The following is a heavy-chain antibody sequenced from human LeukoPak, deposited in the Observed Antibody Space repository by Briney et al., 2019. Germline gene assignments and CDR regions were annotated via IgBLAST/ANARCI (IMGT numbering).Heavy chain of an antibody. J-gene: IGHJ4*02. Sequence: ASVTVSCKASGYTFTSYGISWVRQPPRQGLEWMGWISAYNGNTNYAQKLQGRVTMTTDTSTSTAYTELSSLRPGDPAVVYCAREGYSMVPDYWGQGTLVTVSS. V-gene: IGHV1-18*01. D-gene: IGHD4/OR15-4a*01. CDR2: ISAYNGNT. CDR1: GYTFTSYG. CDR3: AREGYSMVPDY.